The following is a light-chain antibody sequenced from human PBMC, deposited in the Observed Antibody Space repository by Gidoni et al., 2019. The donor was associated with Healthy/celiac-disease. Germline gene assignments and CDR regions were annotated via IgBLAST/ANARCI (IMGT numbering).Light chain of an antibody. J-gene: IGKJ1*01. CDR1: QSVSSY. CDR3: QQRSNWPPWT. CDR2: DAS. V-gene: IGKV3-11*01. Sequence: DIVLTQSPATLSLSPGERATLSCRASQSVSSYLAWYQQKPGQAPRLLIYDASNRATGIPARFRGSGSGTDFTLTISSLEPEDFAVYYCQQRSNWPPWTCGQGTKVEIK.